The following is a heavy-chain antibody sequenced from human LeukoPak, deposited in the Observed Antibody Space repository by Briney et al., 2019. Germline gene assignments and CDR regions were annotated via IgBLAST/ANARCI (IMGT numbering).Heavy chain of an antibody. CDR1: GFTFTSNA. D-gene: IGHD5-12*01. CDR3: ARSAAAGRIVATFDY. V-gene: IGHV3-30*04. CDR2: ISYDGSNK. J-gene: IGHJ4*02. Sequence: GGSLRLSCAASGFTFTSNAMHWARQAPGKGLEWVAIISYDGSNKYYADSVKGRFTISRDKSKNTLYLKMKSLRGEDTAVYYCARSAAAGRIVATFDYWGQGTLVTVSS.